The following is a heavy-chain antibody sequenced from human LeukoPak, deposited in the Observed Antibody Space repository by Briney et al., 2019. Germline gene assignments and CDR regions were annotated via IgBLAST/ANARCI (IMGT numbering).Heavy chain of an antibody. D-gene: IGHD3-10*01. V-gene: IGHV4-39*07. CDR1: GGSISSGSYY. CDR3: SRGGDASKAGKY. J-gene: IGHJ4*02. CDR2: IHPSGSP. Sequence: SETLSLTCTVSGGSISSGSYYWSWIRQPPGKGLEWIGEIHPSGSPSYNPSLESRTIISVDASKNQFSLISNSVTAADTALYFCSRGGDASKAGKYWGQGALVTVSS.